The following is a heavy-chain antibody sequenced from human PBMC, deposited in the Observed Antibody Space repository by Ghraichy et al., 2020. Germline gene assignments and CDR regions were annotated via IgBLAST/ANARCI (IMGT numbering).Heavy chain of an antibody. CDR2: INHSGST. CDR1: GGSFSGYY. CDR3: ARGWYNYGSGTKFDP. V-gene: IGHV4-34*01. J-gene: IGHJ5*02. Sequence: SQTLSLTCAVYGGSFSGYYWSWIRQPPGKGLEWIGEINHSGSTNYNPSLKSRVTISVDTSKNQFSLKLSSVTAADTAVYYCARGWYNYGSGTKFDPWGQGTLVTVSS. D-gene: IGHD3-10*01.